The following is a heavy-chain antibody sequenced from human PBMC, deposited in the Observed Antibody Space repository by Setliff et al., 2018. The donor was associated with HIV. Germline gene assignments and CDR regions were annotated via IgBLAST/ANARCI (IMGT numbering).Heavy chain of an antibody. CDR2: IYTSGSA. V-gene: IGHV4-4*08. D-gene: IGHD3-3*01. CDR1: GGSVSCYK. CDR3: ARRDYNFAGTFDI. Sequence: SETLSLTCIVSGGSVSCYKWSWIRQSPGKGLEWIGYIYTSGSATYNPSLKSRVTISIDTSKNQFSLRLDSVTAADTAVYYCARRDYNFAGTFDIWGQGTMVTVSS. J-gene: IGHJ3*02.